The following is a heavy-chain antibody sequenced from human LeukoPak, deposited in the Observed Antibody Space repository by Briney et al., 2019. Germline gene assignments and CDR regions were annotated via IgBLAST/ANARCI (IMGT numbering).Heavy chain of an antibody. CDR3: ARVTSHYDLWSGFDY. CDR2: INPNSGGT. Sequence: ASVKVSCKASGYTFTGYYMQWVRQAPGQGLEWMGWINPNSGGTNYAQKFQGRVTMTRDTSISTAYMELSRLRSDDTAVYCCARVTSHYDLWSGFDYWGQGTLVTVSS. J-gene: IGHJ4*02. V-gene: IGHV1-2*02. D-gene: IGHD3-3*01. CDR1: GYTFTGYY.